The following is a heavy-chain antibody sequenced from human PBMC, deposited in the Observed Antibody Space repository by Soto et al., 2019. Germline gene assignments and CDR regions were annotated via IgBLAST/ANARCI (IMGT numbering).Heavy chain of an antibody. D-gene: IGHD2-2*01. J-gene: IGHJ6*02. V-gene: IGHV4-31*03. CDR2: IYYSGST. CDR1: GGSTSRGAHF. Sequence: SETLSLTSTGSGGSTSRGAHFWSWVRQLPGKGLEWIGYIYYSGSTYYHPSLKSRVTISLDKSKNQFSLKLTSLTAADTAIYYFARESKTRGQLPPLDVWGQGTTVT. CDR3: ARESKTRGQLPPLDV.